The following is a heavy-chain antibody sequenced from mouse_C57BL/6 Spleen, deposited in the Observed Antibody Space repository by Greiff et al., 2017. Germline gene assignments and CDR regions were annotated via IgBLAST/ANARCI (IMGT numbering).Heavy chain of an antibody. D-gene: IGHD3-1*01. CDR2: IDPETGGT. J-gene: IGHJ2*01. Sequence: QVQLQQSGAELVRPGASVTLSCKASGYTFTDYEMHWVKQTPVHGLEWIGAIDPETGGTAYNQKFKGKAILTADKSSSTAYMELSSLTSEDSAVYYCTRGGREFDYWGQGTTLTVSS. V-gene: IGHV1-15*01. CDR1: GYTFTDYE. CDR3: TRGGREFDY.